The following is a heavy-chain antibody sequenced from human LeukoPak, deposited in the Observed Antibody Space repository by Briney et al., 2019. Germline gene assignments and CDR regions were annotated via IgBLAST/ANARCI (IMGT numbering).Heavy chain of an antibody. V-gene: IGHV4-39*07. J-gene: IGHJ4*02. CDR1: GGSISITNYY. CDR2: IYYDGST. D-gene: IGHD1-1*01. CDR3: ARSDISTSRPGVFDY. Sequence: SETLSLTCTVSGGSISITNYYWGWIRQPPGKGLEWIGNIYYDGSTYYNPSLKSRVTMSVDTSDNQFSLRLSSVTAADTAVYYCARSDISTSRPGVFDYWGQGTLVTVSS.